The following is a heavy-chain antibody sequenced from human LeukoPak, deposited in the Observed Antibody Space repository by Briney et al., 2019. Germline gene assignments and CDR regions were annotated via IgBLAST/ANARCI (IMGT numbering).Heavy chain of an antibody. J-gene: IGHJ3*02. D-gene: IGHD6-19*01. CDR2: IYYSGST. CDR1: GESISSYS. CDR3: ARHLGSGWRDAFDI. Sequence: SETLSLTCTVSGESISSYSWSYIRQPPGKGLEWIGYIYYSGSTNYNPSLKSRVTISADTSKNQFSLKLSSVTAADTAVYYCARHLGSGWRDAFDIWGPGTAITVSS. V-gene: IGHV4-59*08.